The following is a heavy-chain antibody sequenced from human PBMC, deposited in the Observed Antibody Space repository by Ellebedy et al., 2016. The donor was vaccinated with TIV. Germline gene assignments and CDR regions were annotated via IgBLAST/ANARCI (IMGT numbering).Heavy chain of an antibody. CDR2: FDPEDGET. V-gene: IGHV1-24*01. D-gene: IGHD3-10*01. Sequence: AASVKVSCKVSGYSLTESPIHWVRQAPGRGLEWMGGFDPEDGETIYAQKFQGRVTMTEDTSTDTAYMELSSLRFDDTAVYYCVIEMRDGGDDWGQGTLVTVSS. CDR1: GYSLTESP. J-gene: IGHJ4*02. CDR3: VIEMRDGGDD.